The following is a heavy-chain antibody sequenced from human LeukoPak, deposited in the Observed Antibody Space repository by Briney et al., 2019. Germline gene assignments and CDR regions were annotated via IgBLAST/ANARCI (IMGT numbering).Heavy chain of an antibody. Sequence: GESLKISCQGSGYTFTNFWIGWVRQMPGKGLEYMGIIYPGDSDTRYSPSFEGQVTISADKSTSTAYLQWSSLKASDTAIYYCARHALPYYGSGSYYTTYWYFDLWGRGTLLIVSS. D-gene: IGHD3-10*01. CDR2: IYPGDSDT. CDR3: ARHALPYYGSGSYYTTYWYFDL. V-gene: IGHV5-51*01. CDR1: GYTFTNFW. J-gene: IGHJ2*01.